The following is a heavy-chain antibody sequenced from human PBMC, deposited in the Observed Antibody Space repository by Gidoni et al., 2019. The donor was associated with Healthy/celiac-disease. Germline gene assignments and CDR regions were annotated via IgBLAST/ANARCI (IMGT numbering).Heavy chain of an antibody. J-gene: IGHJ3*02. Sequence: VQLVESGGGLVQPGGSLRLSCSASGLTGRSNYISWVRQAQGKGLEWVSVIYSGGSTYYDESVKGRFTISRDNSKNTLYLQMNSLRAEDTAVYYCARGITMIVATAFDIWGQGTMVTVS. CDR3: ARGITMIVATAFDI. CDR2: IYSGGST. CDR1: GLTGRSNY. V-gene: IGHV3-66*01. D-gene: IGHD3-22*01.